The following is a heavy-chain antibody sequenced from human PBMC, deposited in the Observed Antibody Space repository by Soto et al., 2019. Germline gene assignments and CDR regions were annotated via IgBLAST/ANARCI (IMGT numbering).Heavy chain of an antibody. V-gene: IGHV3-21*01. CDR2: ISSSSSYI. Sequence: EVQLVESGGGLVKPGGSLRLSCAASGFTFSSYSMNWVRQAPGKGLEWVSSISSSSSYIYYADSVKGRFTISRDNAKNSLYLQMNSLRAEDTAVYYCARVGDYGDFYYYYYGMDVWGQGTTVTVSS. J-gene: IGHJ6*02. CDR3: ARVGDYGDFYYYYYGMDV. CDR1: GFTFSSYS. D-gene: IGHD4-17*01.